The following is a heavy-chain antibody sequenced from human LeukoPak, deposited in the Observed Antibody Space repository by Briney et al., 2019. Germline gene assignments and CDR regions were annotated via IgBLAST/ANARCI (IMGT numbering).Heavy chain of an antibody. J-gene: IGHJ3*02. D-gene: IGHD3-3*01. Sequence: GGSLRLSCAASGFTFSSYDLNWVRQAPGKGLECVSTITRGFGSTYYADSVKGRFTISRDNSKNTLYLQMNSLRAEDTAVYYCAKDLAIFGVVIGDAFDIWGQGTMVTVSS. CDR1: GFTFSSYD. V-gene: IGHV3-23*01. CDR3: AKDLAIFGVVIGDAFDI. CDR2: ITRGFGST.